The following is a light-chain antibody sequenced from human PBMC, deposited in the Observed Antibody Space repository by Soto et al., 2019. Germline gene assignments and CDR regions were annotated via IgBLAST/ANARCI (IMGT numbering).Light chain of an antibody. Sequence: EIVLTQSPATLSLSPGERATLSCRASQSVSSYLAWYQQKPGQAPRLLIHDASNRATGIPARFSGSGSGTDVTLTISSLEPEDVAVYYCQQRSNWPLTFGGGTKVEIK. V-gene: IGKV3-11*01. J-gene: IGKJ4*01. CDR2: DAS. CDR1: QSVSSY. CDR3: QQRSNWPLT.